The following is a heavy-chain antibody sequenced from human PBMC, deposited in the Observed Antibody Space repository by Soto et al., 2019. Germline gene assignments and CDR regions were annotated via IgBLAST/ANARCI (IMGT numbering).Heavy chain of an antibody. Sequence: QVTLKESGPVRVKPTETLTLTCTVSWCSLSNARMVVSWSRQPPGKALAWLAHIFSNDEKSYSTSLKSRLTISKDISKSQVVLTMTTMDPVDTATYYCARMGPFPYYGYRYGLDVWGQGTTVTVS. CDR1: WCSLSNARMV. J-gene: IGHJ6*02. V-gene: IGHV2-26*01. CDR3: ARMGPFPYYGYRYGLDV. CDR2: IFSNDEK. D-gene: IGHD3-10*01.